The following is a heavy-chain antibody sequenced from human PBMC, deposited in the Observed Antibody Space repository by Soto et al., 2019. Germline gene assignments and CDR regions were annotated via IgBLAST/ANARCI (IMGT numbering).Heavy chain of an antibody. CDR2: IKEDGSEK. CDR3: ASTRLHDY. J-gene: IGHJ4*02. CDR1: GFNFSVYW. V-gene: IGHV3-7*01. D-gene: IGHD4-4*01. Sequence: EVQLVDSGGGLVQPGESLRLSCAVSGFNFSVYWMSWVRQAPGKGLEWVANIKEDGSEKYYVDSVKGRFTISRDNAKKSLSLQMNGLRAQDTAVYYCASTRLHDYWGQGTLVTVSS.